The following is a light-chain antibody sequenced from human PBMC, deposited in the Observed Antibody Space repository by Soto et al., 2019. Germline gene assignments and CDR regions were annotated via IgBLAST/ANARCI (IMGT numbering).Light chain of an antibody. CDR1: ETIRNNY. CDR2: GAS. V-gene: IGKV3-20*01. J-gene: IGKJ5*01. Sequence: QSPGTLSLSPGEGATLSCRASETIRNNYLAWYQQKPGQAPRLLIYGASVRATGVPDRFSGSGSGTDFTLTISRLEPEDFAVYYCQQYTSSLNTFDQGTRLEIK. CDR3: QQYTSSLNT.